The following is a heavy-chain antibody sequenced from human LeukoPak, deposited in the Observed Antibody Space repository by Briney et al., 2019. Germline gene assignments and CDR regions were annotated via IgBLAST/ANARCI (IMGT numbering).Heavy chain of an antibody. D-gene: IGHD1-1*01. CDR3: ARVGATGTTVDY. V-gene: IGHV1-46*01. CDR1: GYTFTSYY. CDR2: INPSGGST. J-gene: IGHJ4*02. Sequence: GASVKVSCKASGYTFTSYYMHWVRQAPGQGLEWMGIINPSGGSTSYAQKFQGRVTMTRDMSTSTAYMELRSLRSDDTAVYYCARVGATGTTVDYWGQGTLVTVSS.